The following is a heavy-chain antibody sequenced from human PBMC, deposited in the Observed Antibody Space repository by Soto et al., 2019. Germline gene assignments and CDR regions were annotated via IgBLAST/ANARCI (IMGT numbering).Heavy chain of an antibody. Sequence: HPGGSLRLSCVASGFPFTSYAMSWVRQVPGKGLECVAVITYRADHKHYADSVKGRFTISRDNSKNTLYLQMNSLRAEDTAVYYCARAIPYLNWFDPWGQGTLVTVSS. CDR1: GFPFTSYA. CDR3: ARAIPYLNWFDP. V-gene: IGHV3-30-3*01. J-gene: IGHJ5*02. CDR2: ITYRADHK.